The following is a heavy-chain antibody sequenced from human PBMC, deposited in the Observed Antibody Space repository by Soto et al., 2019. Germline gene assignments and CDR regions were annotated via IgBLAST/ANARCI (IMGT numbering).Heavy chain of an antibody. D-gene: IGHD1-26*01. CDR3: ARSDGGSYEDRGGYYFDY. CDR1: GGSVSIGSYY. J-gene: IGHJ4*02. V-gene: IGHV4-61*01. Sequence: PSETLCVTCTFSGGSVSIGSYYWSWIRQPPGKGLEWIGYIYYSGSTNYNPSLKSRVTISVDTSKNQFSLKLSSVTAADTAVYYCARSDGGSYEDRGGYYFDYWGQGTLVTVSS. CDR2: IYYSGST.